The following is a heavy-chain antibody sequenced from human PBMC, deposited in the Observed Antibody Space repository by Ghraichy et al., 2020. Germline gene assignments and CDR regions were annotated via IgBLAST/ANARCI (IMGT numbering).Heavy chain of an antibody. D-gene: IGHD3-9*01. J-gene: IGHJ4*02. CDR3: AKTRYYDILTGYQDY. V-gene: IGHV3-20*04. CDR2: IDWNGGST. CDR1: GFTFDDYS. Sequence: GESLNISCAASGFTFDDYSMSWVRQAPGKGLEWVSGIDWNGGSTGYADSVKGRFTISRDNAKNSLYLQMNSLRAEDTALYYCAKTRYYDILTGYQDYWGQGTLVTVSS.